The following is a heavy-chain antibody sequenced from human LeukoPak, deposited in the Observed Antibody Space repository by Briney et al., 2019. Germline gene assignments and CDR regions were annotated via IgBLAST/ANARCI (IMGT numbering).Heavy chain of an antibody. CDR1: GYTFTSYD. CDR3: ARGRRYGGYRMGDY. V-gene: IGHV1-8*01. D-gene: IGHD5-12*01. Sequence: ASVKVSCKASGYTFTSYDINWVRQATGQGLEWMGWMNPNSGNTGYAQKFQGRATMTRNTSISTAYMELSSLRSEDTAVYYCARGRRYGGYRMGDYWGQGTLVTVSS. CDR2: MNPNSGNT. J-gene: IGHJ4*02.